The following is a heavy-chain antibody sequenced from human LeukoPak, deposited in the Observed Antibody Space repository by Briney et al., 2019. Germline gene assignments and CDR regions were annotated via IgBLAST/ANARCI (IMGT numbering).Heavy chain of an antibody. CDR1: GGSFSGYY. D-gene: IGHD2-15*01. V-gene: IGHV4-34*01. J-gene: IGHJ6*02. CDR2: IYHSGSH. Sequence: SETLSLTCAVYGGSFSGYYWSWIRQPPGKGLEWIGEIYHSGSHNYNPSLKSRVTISVDTSKNQFSLKLSSVTAADTAVYYCARVSNRGYCSGGSCYPPHYGMDVWGQGTAVTVSS. CDR3: ARVSNRGYCSGGSCYPPHYGMDV.